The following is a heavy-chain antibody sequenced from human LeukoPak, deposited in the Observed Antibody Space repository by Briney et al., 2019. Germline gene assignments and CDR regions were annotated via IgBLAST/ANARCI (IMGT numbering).Heavy chain of an antibody. V-gene: IGHV3-48*01. Sequence: GGSLRLSCAASGFTFSSYSMNWVRQAPGKGLEWVSYISSSSSTIYYADSVKGRFTISRDNAKNSLYLQMNSLRAEDTAVYCCARDHVYYYYYMDVWGKGTTVTVSS. J-gene: IGHJ6*03. CDR3: ARDHVYYYYYMDV. CDR2: ISSSSSTI. CDR1: GFTFSSYS.